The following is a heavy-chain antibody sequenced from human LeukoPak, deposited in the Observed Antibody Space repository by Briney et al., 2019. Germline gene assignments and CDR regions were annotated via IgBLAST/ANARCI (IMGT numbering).Heavy chain of an antibody. CDR2: TSSSSSYI. CDR3: ARDDIVVVPAAASAEYFQH. V-gene: IGHV3-21*01. Sequence: GGSLRLSCAASGFTFSSYSMNWVRQAPGKGLEWVSSTSSSSSYIYYANSVKGRFTISRDNAKNSLYLQMNSLRAEDTAVYYCARDDIVVVPAAASAEYFQHWGQGTLVTVSS. CDR1: GFTFSSYS. D-gene: IGHD2-2*01. J-gene: IGHJ1*01.